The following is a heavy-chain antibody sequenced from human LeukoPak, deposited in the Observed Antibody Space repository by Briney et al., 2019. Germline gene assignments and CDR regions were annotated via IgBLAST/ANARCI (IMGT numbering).Heavy chain of an antibody. CDR2: IIPILGIA. CDR3: ASDKKLWFGELYGMDV. V-gene: IGHV1-69*04. J-gene: IGHJ6*02. Sequence: ASVKVSCKASGGTSSSYAISWVRQAPGQGLEWMGRIIPILGIANYAQKFQGRVTITADKSTSTAYMELSSLRSEDTAVYYCASDKKLWFGELYGMDVWGQGTTVTVSS. D-gene: IGHD3-10*01. CDR1: GGTSSSYA.